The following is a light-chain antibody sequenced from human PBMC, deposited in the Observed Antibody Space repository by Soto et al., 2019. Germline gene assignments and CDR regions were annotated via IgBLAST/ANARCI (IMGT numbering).Light chain of an antibody. J-gene: IGKJ1*01. Sequence: QKTQVASTPAASVRDRVTIACRASQNIDHWLAWYQLKPGKAPKFLIYDASILESGVPSRFSGSGSGTEFTLTISSLQPDDFATYYCQRYNSNSRTFGQGIKVDIK. CDR1: QNIDHW. CDR3: QRYNSNSRT. CDR2: DAS. V-gene: IGKV1-5*01.